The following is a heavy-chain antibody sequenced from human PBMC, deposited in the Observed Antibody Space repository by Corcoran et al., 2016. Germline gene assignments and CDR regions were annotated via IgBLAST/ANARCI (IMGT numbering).Heavy chain of an antibody. Sequence: QVQLQQWGAGLLKPSETLSLTCAVYGGSFSGYYWTWIRQPPGKGLEWIGEINHSGSINYNPSLQSRVTISVDPSQNQFSLKLASVTAADTAIYDCGRAGTGTRPPLDYWGQGTLVTVSS. CDR1: GGSFSGYY. J-gene: IGHJ4*02. V-gene: IGHV4-34*01. CDR2: INHSGSI. D-gene: IGHD1-1*01. CDR3: GRAGTGTRPPLDY.